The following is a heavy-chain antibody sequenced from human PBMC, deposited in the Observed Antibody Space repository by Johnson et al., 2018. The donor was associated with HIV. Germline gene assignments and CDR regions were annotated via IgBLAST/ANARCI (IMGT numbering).Heavy chain of an antibody. CDR2: ISGSGGST. Sequence: VQLVESGGGAVQPGRSLRLSCAASGFTFSSYAMSWVRQAPGTGLEWVSAISGSGGSTYYADSVKGRFPISRDNSKNTLYLQMNSLRAEDTAVYYCAIVGIFGVAPDDAFDIWGQGTMVTVSS. D-gene: IGHD3-3*01. CDR3: AIVGIFGVAPDDAFDI. J-gene: IGHJ3*02. V-gene: IGHV3-23*04. CDR1: GFTFSSYA.